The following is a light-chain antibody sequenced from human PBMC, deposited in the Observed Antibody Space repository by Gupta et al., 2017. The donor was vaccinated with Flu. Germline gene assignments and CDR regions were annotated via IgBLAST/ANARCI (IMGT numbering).Light chain of an antibody. V-gene: IGLV4-69*01. J-gene: IGLJ1*01. CDR3: QNWSTGVRI. Sequence: QSVVTQSPSASASLGASVNLTCILSNEYRIYPIAGHQQYPGKGPRFLMMVNSDGTYTRADGIPDRVSGSSSGTARYITIFSLQSEDDSYYYSQNWSTGVRIFGPGT. CDR2: VNSDGTY. CDR1: NEYRIYP.